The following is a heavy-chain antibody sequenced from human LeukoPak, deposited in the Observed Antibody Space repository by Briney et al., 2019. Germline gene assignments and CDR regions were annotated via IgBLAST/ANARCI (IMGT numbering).Heavy chain of an antibody. Sequence: GRSLRLSCAASGSTFSTYAMHWVRQAPGKGLEWVAVIFYDGSTAYYADYVKGRFTISSDNSKNTLYLQMNSLRAEDTAVYYCARANSGYPEAYYYYYYRDVWGKGTTVTISS. CDR1: GSTFSTYA. V-gene: IGHV3-30*04. CDR2: IFYDGSTA. CDR3: ARANSGYPEAYYYYYYRDV. D-gene: IGHD5-12*01. J-gene: IGHJ6*03.